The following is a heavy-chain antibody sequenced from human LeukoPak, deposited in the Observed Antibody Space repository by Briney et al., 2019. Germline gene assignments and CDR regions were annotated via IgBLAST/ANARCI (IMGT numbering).Heavy chain of an antibody. CDR2: IYPGDSDT. Sequence: GGSLRLSCAASGFTFTSYWIGWVRQMPGKGLEWMGIIYPGDSDTRYSPSFQGQVTISADKSISTAYLQWSSLKASDTAMYYCARHLGATVNTLYYFDYWGQGTLVTVSS. CDR1: GFTFTSYW. D-gene: IGHD4-17*01. J-gene: IGHJ4*02. V-gene: IGHV5-51*01. CDR3: ARHLGATVNTLYYFDY.